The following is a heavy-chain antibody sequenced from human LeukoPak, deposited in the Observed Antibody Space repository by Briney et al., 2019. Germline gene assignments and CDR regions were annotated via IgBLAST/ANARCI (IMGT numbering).Heavy chain of an antibody. CDR3: AKDGREYSYGYFDY. J-gene: IGHJ4*02. Sequence: GGPLRLSCAASGFTFSSYAMHWVRQAPGKGLEWVAVISYDGKNKYYADSVKGRFTISRDNSKNTLSLQVSSLRTEDTAVYYCAKDGREYSYGYFDYGGQGTLVTVSS. D-gene: IGHD5-18*01. CDR1: GFTFSSYA. CDR2: ISYDGKNK. V-gene: IGHV3-30*18.